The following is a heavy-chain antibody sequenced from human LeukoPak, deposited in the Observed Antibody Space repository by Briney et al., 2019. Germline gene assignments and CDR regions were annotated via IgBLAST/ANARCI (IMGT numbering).Heavy chain of an antibody. J-gene: IGHJ5*02. CDR3: ARDYGANPGWFDP. CDR2: MSPNSGYT. D-gene: IGHD4-23*01. V-gene: IGHV1-8*01. CDR1: GYTFTSYD. Sequence: GASVKVSCKASGYTFTSYDINWVRQATGQGLEWMGWMSPNSGYTGYAQKFQGRVTMTRDTSISTAYMELSSLRSEDTAVYYCARDYGANPGWFDPWGQGTLVTVSS.